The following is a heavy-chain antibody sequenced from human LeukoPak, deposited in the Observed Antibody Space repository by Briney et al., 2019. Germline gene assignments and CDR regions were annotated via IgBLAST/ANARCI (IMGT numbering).Heavy chain of an antibody. CDR1: GYTFTGYY. J-gene: IGHJ5*02. V-gene: IGHV1-2*02. Sequence: GASVKVSCKASGYTFTGYYMHWVRQAPGQGLEGMGWINPNSGGTNYAQKFQGRVTMTRDTSISTAYMELSGLRSDDTAVYYCARANMVRGVGLFFDRNWFDPWGQGTLVTVSS. CDR2: INPNSGGT. CDR3: ARANMVRGVGLFFDRNWFDP. D-gene: IGHD3-10*01.